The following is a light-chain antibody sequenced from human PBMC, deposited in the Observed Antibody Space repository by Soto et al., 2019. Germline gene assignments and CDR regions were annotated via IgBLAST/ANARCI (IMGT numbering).Light chain of an antibody. V-gene: IGLV2-14*01. CDR1: SSDIGYYDY. CDR2: EVS. Sequence: QSALTQPASVSGSPGQSITISCTGTSSDIGYYDYVSWYQHHSGKAPKLIIYEVSNRPSRVSNRFSGSKSGNTASLTISGLQAEDEADYYCSSYTRSSTSYVFGTGTKLTVL. CDR3: SSYTRSSTSYV. J-gene: IGLJ1*01.